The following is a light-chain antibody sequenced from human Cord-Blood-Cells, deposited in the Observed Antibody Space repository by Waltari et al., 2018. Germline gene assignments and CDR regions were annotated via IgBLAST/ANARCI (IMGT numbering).Light chain of an antibody. CDR1: SCDVGGYNY. CDR3: CSYAGSYTYWV. CDR2: DVS. V-gene: IGLV2-11*01. Sequence: QSALTQPRSVSGSPGQSVTISCTGTSCDVGGYNYVSWYQQHPGKAPKLMIYDVSKRPSGVPDRFSGSKSGNTASLTISGLQAEDEADYYCCSYAGSYTYWVFGGGTKLTVL. J-gene: IGLJ3*02.